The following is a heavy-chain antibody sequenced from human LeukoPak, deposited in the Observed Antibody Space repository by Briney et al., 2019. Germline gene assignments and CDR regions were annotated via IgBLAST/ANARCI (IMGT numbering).Heavy chain of an antibody. CDR3: ARLGAARTFDY. CDR1: GGSFSGYY. Sequence: SETLSLTCAVYGGSFSGYYWSWIRQPPGKGLEWIGEINHSGCTNYNPSLKSRVTISVDTSKNQFSLKLSSVTAADTAVYYCARLGAARTFDYWGQGTLVTVSS. CDR2: INHSGCT. V-gene: IGHV4-34*01. D-gene: IGHD6-6*01. J-gene: IGHJ4*02.